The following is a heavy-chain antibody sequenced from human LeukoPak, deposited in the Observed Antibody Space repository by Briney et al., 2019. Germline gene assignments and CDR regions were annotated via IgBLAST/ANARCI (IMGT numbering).Heavy chain of an antibody. Sequence: ASVKVSCKASGYTFTSYDINWVRQAPGHGLDWVGWMNPNSGNTGSAQKVQGRITITMNTSISTAYMELSSLRSEDTAVYYCARIYYRRSDYHYYYMDVWGEGTTVTVSS. J-gene: IGHJ6*03. CDR2: MNPNSGNT. D-gene: IGHD3-10*01. CDR3: ARIYYRRSDYHYYYMDV. V-gene: IGHV1-8*01. CDR1: GYTFTSYD.